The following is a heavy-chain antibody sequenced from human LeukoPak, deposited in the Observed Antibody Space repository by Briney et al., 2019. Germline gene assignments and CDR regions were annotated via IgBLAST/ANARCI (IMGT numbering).Heavy chain of an antibody. CDR1: GYTFTRYY. V-gene: IGHV1-46*01. CDR2: INPSGGST. J-gene: IGHJ6*02. D-gene: IGHD4-11*01. CDR3: ARDPSKYLYYYYGMDV. Sequence: ASVKVSCKSSGYTFTRYYMHWVRQAPGQGLEWMGIINPSGGSTRYAQKFQGRVTMTRDTSTSTVYMELSSLRSEDTAVYYCARDPSKYLYYYYGMDVWGQGTTVTVSS.